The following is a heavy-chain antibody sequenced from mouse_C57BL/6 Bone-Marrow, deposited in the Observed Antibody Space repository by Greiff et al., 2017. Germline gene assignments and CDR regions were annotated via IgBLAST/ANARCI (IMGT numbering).Heavy chain of an antibody. V-gene: IGHV14-4*01. D-gene: IGHD2-12*01. J-gene: IGHJ3*01. CDR1: GFNIKDDY. Sequence: VQLQQSGAELVRPGASVKLSCTASGFNIKDDYMHWVKQRPEQGLEWIGWIDPENGDTEYASKFQGKATIAADTSSNTAYLQLSSLTSEYTAVYYCSTCLPIIVAWFAYWGQGTLVTVSA. CDR3: STCLPIIVAWFAY. CDR2: IDPENGDT.